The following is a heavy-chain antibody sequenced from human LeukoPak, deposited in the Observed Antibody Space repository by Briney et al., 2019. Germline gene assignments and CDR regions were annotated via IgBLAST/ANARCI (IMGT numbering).Heavy chain of an antibody. CDR2: IWHDGSDK. CDR1: GYTLSTYG. D-gene: IGHD7-27*01. J-gene: IGHJ4*02. V-gene: IGHV3-33*01. CDR3: ARELNWGLDY. Sequence: GGSLRLSCAASGYTLSTYGLHWARQAPGKGLEWVALIWHDGSDKYYADSVKGRFTISRDTSKNTLYLQMNSLRAEDTAVYYCARELNWGLDYWGQGTLVTVSS.